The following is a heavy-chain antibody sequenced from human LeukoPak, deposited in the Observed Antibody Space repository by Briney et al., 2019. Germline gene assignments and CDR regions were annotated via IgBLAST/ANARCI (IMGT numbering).Heavy chain of an antibody. CDR2: ISGSGNSP. Sequence: PGGSLRLSCAVSGFTFSSYWMHWVRQAPGKGLEWVSVISGSGNSPYYSDSVKGRFTISRDNSKNTLYLQMNSLRVEDTAVYYCAKAVPTSGRPREGFDYWGQGTQVTVSS. J-gene: IGHJ4*02. V-gene: IGHV3-23*01. D-gene: IGHD1-26*01. CDR1: GFTFSSYW. CDR3: AKAVPTSGRPREGFDY.